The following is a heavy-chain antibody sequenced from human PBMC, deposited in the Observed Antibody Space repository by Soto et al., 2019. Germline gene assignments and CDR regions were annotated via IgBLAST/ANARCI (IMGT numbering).Heavy chain of an antibody. CDR1: GGSISSYY. D-gene: IGHD6-19*01. J-gene: IGHJ4*02. Sequence: SETLSLTCTVSGGSISSYYWSWIRQPPGKGLEWIGYIYYSGNTNYNPSLKSRVTISVDTSKNQFSLKLSSVTAADTAVYYCASTAVAGTSHDYWGQGTLVTVS. CDR2: IYYSGNT. CDR3: ASTAVAGTSHDY. V-gene: IGHV4-59*08.